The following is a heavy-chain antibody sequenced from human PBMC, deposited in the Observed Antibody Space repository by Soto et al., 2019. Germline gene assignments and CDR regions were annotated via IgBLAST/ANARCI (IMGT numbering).Heavy chain of an antibody. Sequence: PSETLSLTCAVYGGSFSGYYWSWIRQPPGKGLEWIGEINHSGSTNYNPSLKSRVTISVDTSKNQFSLKLSSVTAADTAVYYCARGHGLAAAGTFSYYYYYMDVWGKGTTVTVSS. D-gene: IGHD6-13*01. J-gene: IGHJ6*03. V-gene: IGHV4-34*01. CDR3: ARGHGLAAAGTFSYYYYYMDV. CDR2: INHSGST. CDR1: GGSFSGYY.